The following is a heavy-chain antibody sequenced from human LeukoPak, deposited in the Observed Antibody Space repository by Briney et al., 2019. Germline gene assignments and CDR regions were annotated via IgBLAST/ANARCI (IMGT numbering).Heavy chain of an antibody. Sequence: SETLSLTCTVSGGSISSSGYYWDWIRQPPGTGLEWIGSISQSGTTYYNPPLKSRVTIFVDTSKSQFSLKLNSVTAADTAVYYCARRRVVARGYFDYWGQGVLVTVSS. V-gene: IGHV4-39*01. CDR3: ARRRVVARGYFDY. CDR1: GGSISSSGYY. J-gene: IGHJ4*02. CDR2: ISQSGTT. D-gene: IGHD2-15*01.